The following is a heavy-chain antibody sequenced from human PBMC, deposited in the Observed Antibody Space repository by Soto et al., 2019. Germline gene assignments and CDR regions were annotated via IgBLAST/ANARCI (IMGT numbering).Heavy chain of an antibody. CDR2: INTDGSDT. CDR1: GYPFSNYW. J-gene: IGHJ4*02. Sequence: GGSLRLSCATSGYPFSNYWMHWVRQAPGKGLVWVSGINTDGSDTTHADSVKGRFTTSRDNAKNTLYLQMSSLTAEDTAVYYCVRGVTTSCFFDSWGQGTPVTVSS. CDR3: VRGVTTSCFFDS. D-gene: IGHD2-2*01. V-gene: IGHV3-74*01.